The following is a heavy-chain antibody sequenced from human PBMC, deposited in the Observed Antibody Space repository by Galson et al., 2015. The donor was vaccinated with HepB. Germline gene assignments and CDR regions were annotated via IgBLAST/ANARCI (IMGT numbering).Heavy chain of an antibody. J-gene: IGHJ4*02. CDR1: GFTFSSYA. CDR3: AKVGGSLGKQWLVRPIDY. CDR2: ISGSGGST. D-gene: IGHD6-19*01. V-gene: IGHV3-23*01. Sequence: SLRLSCAASGFTFSSYAMSWVRQAPGKGLEWVSAISGSGGSTYYADSVKGRFTISRDNSKNTLYLQMNSLRAEDTAVYYCAKVGGSLGKQWLVRPIDYWGQGTLVTVSS.